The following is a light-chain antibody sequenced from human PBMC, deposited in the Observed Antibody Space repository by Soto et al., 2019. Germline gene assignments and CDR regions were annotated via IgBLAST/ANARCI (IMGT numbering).Light chain of an antibody. V-gene: IGKV3-11*01. CDR2: DAS. CDR1: QSINRH. CDR3: QQRYNWPWT. J-gene: IGKJ1*01. Sequence: EIVLTQSPATLSLSPGERATLSFRASQSINRHLAWYRQKPGQAPRLLIYDASNRATGIPPKFSGSGSGTDFTLTISSLEPEDFAVYYCQQRYNWPWTFGQGTKVDIK.